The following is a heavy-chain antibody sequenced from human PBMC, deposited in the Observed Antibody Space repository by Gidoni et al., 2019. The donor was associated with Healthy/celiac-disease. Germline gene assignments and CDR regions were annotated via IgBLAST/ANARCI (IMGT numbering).Heavy chain of an antibody. CDR3: ARVHGVGATTFPFDI. J-gene: IGHJ3*02. CDR1: GFTFRSYS. D-gene: IGHD1-26*01. CDR2: ISSSSSYI. V-gene: IGHV3-21*01. Sequence: EVQLVESGGGLVKPGGSLRLSCAASGFTFRSYSMNWVRQAPGKGLEWVSSISSSSSYIYYADSVKGRFTISRDNAKNSLYLQMNSLRAEDTAVYYCARVHGVGATTFPFDIWGQGTMVTVSS.